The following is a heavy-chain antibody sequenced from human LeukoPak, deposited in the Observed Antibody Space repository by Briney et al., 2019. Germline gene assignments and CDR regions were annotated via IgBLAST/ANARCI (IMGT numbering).Heavy chain of an antibody. V-gene: IGHV3-30*18. CDR1: RFTFSACG. CDR3: AKGTAVDRQCFEN. J-gene: IGHJ4*02. Sequence: GGTLRLSCAASRFTFSACGMHWVRQAPGKGLEWVAAISFDGSHKYYADSVKGRFTISRDNSMNTLYLQMNSLGAEDTAVYYCAKGTAVDRQCFENWGRGTLVTVSS. D-gene: IGHD1-1*01. CDR2: ISFDGSHK.